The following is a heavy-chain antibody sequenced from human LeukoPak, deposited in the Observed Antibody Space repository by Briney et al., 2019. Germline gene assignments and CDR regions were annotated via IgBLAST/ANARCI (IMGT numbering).Heavy chain of an antibody. J-gene: IGHJ4*02. Sequence: SETLSLTCAVYGGSFSGYYWSWIRQSPGKGLEWIGEINHSGSTNYNPSLKSRVTISVDTSKNQFSLKLSSVTAADTAVYYCAGGIVATICDYWGQGTLVTVSS. D-gene: IGHD5-12*01. CDR3: AGGIVATICDY. CDR2: INHSGST. V-gene: IGHV4-34*01. CDR1: GGSFSGYY.